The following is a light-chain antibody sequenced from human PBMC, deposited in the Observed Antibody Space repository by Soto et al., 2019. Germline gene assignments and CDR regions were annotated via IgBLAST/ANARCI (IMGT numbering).Light chain of an antibody. J-gene: IGKJ5*01. CDR1: QTVSTS. Sequence: DIQMTQSPSSRSVSVGDRVIIICRASQTVSTSLNWYQQKPGKAPNLLIYAASSLQSGVPSRFSGRGSGTDFTLIISSLQPEDFAIYYCQQSYSTPVTFGQGTRLEIK. CDR2: AAS. V-gene: IGKV1-39*01. CDR3: QQSYSTPVT.